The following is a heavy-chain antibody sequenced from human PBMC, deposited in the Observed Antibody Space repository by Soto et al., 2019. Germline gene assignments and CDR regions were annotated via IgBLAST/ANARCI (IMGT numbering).Heavy chain of an antibody. Sequence: QVQLVQSGAEVKKPGSSVKVSCKASGGTFSSYAISWVRQAPGQGLEWMGGIIPIFGTANYAQKFQGRVTITADKSTSTAYMELSSLRSEDTAVYCCARDPYDFWSGYQYYYGMDVWGQGTTVTVSS. CDR1: GGTFSSYA. CDR2: IIPIFGTA. J-gene: IGHJ6*02. V-gene: IGHV1-69*06. CDR3: ARDPYDFWSGYQYYYGMDV. D-gene: IGHD3-3*01.